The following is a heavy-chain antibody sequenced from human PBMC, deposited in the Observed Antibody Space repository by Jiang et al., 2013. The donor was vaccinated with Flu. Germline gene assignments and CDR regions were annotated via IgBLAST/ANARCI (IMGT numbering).Heavy chain of an antibody. J-gene: IGHJ6*03. V-gene: IGHV1-69-2*01. D-gene: IGHD3-10*01. Sequence: EWMGLVDPEDGETIYAEKFQGRVTITADTSTDTAYMELSSLRSEDTAVYYCATDRASGYYYMDVWGKGTTVTVSS. CDR3: ATDRASGYYYMDV. CDR2: VDPEDGET.